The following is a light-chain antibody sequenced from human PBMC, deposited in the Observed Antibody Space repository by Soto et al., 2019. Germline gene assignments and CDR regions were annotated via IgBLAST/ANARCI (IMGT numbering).Light chain of an antibody. CDR1: SSNIGSNT. J-gene: IGLJ2*01. CDR2: DNN. V-gene: IGLV1-44*01. CDR3: ATWDDSLNGVV. Sequence: QPVLTQPPSASGTPGQRVTISCSGGSSNIGSNTVNWYQQLPGTAPKLLIYDNNKRPSGVPDRLSGSKSGTSASLAISGLQSEDEADYYCATWDDSLNGVVFGGGTKVTVL.